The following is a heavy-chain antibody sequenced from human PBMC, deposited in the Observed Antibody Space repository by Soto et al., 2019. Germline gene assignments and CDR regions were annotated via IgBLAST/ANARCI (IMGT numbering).Heavy chain of an antibody. Sequence: QVQLQESGPGLVKPSQTLSLTCTVSGGSMSNVYYYWSWVRQNPGKGLEWIGHIYHSGRTYYNPSLKSRVDILVHTSKNQFSLNLNSVTAADTAVYYCARWVEVSLDHFDSWGQGTPVTVSS. CDR3: ARWVEVSLDHFDS. CDR2: IYHSGRT. J-gene: IGHJ4*02. D-gene: IGHD1-20*01. V-gene: IGHV4-31*03. CDR1: GGSMSNVYYY.